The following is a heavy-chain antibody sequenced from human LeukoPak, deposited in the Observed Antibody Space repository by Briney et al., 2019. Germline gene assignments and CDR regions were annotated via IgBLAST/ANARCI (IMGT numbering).Heavy chain of an antibody. D-gene: IGHD6-6*01. CDR2: ITGSGGGT. CDR1: GFTFSSYA. CDR3: AKEVAAGRKGIDY. J-gene: IGHJ4*02. Sequence: GGSLRLSCAASGFTFSSYAKSWVRQAPGKGLEWVSGITGSGGGTYYADSVKGRFTISRDSSSSTLFLRMKSLRAEDTATYYCAKEVAAGRKGIDYWGQGILVTVSS. V-gene: IGHV3-23*01.